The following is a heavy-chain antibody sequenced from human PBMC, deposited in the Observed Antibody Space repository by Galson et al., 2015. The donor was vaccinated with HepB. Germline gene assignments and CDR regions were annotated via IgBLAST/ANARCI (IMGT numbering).Heavy chain of an antibody. CDR2: INHSGST. J-gene: IGHJ5*02. CDR3: ARAPYYYGSGSRLFDP. CDR1: GGSFSGYY. Sequence: TLSLTCAVYGGSFSGYYWSWIRQPPGKGLEWIGEINHSGSTNYNPSLKSRVTISVDTSKNQFSLKLSSVTAADTAVYYCARAPYYYGSGSRLFDPWGQGTLVTVSS. V-gene: IGHV4-34*01. D-gene: IGHD3-10*01.